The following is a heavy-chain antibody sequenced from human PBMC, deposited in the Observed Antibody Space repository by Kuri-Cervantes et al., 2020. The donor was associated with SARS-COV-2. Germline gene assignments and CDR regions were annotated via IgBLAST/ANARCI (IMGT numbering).Heavy chain of an antibody. CDR1: GFTFSRYA. D-gene: IGHD2-2*01. CDR3: ARDFPEYQLPFDTHADY. CDR2: ISDDAKKK. J-gene: IGHJ4*02. V-gene: IGHV3-30*04. Sequence: GGSLRLSCVASGFTFSRYAIHCVRQAPGKGLEWVAVISDDAKKKYYADSVKGRFTISRDNSHNTMYLQMNSLRTEDTTVYYCARDFPEYQLPFDTHADYWGQGTLVIVSS.